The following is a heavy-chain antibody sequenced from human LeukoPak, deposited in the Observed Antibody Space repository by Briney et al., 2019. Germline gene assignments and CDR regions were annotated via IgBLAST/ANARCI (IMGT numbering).Heavy chain of an antibody. CDR2: ISYDENTK. CDR1: GFSFSSYT. Sequence: GGSLRLSCEASGFSFSSYTMHLFRQAPGTGLEWVAVISYDENTKYYADSVKGRFTTSRDNSKNTLYLQMNSLRGEDTAVYYCARNPYYGDYVWGQGTRVTVSS. J-gene: IGHJ4*02. D-gene: IGHD4-17*01. CDR3: ARNPYYGDYV. V-gene: IGHV3-30*01.